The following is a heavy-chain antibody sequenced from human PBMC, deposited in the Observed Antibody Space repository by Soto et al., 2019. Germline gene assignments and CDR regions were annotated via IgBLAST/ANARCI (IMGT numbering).Heavy chain of an antibody. D-gene: IGHD7-27*01. CDR3: XXXXXXXWGRXRAPDI. V-gene: IGHV3-30*03. J-gene: IGHJ3*02. Sequence: QVQLVESGGGVVQPGESLRLSCVASGFYFSGYGMHWVXXXXGRGLEWLALISYDGNTAYYSNSVTGRFTISRDSSKNTLXLQMXXXXPXXXXXXXXXXXXXXXWGRXRAPDIWGQGTAVTVSS. CDR2: ISYDGNTA. CDR1: GFYFSGYG.